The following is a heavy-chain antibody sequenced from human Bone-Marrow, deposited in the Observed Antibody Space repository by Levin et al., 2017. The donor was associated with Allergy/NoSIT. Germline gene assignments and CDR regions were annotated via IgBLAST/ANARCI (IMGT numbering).Heavy chain of an antibody. V-gene: IGHV3-20*04. CDR2: ISSGGGRT. CDR1: GFKFDDFG. J-gene: IGHJ3*01. D-gene: IGHD3-22*01. Sequence: SCAASGFKFDDFGMSWVRQVPGKGLEWVSGISSGGGRTGYADSVKGRFTISRDNVKKSLDLEMNSLKAEDTAIYYCASLASSDWPDAFDVWGQGTMVSVSS. CDR3: ASLASSDWPDAFDV.